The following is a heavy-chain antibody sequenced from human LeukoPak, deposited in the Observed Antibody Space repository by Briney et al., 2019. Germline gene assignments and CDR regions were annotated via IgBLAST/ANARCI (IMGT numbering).Heavy chain of an antibody. V-gene: IGHV3-33*01. Sequence: GGSLRLSCAASGFTFSSYGMHWARQAPGKGLEWVAVIWYDGSNKYYADSVKGRFTISRDNSKNTLYLQMNSLRAEDTAVYYCAREDQQLVNYYYYYGMDVWGQGTTVTVSS. CDR2: IWYDGSNK. D-gene: IGHD6-13*01. J-gene: IGHJ6*02. CDR1: GFTFSSYG. CDR3: AREDQQLVNYYYYYGMDV.